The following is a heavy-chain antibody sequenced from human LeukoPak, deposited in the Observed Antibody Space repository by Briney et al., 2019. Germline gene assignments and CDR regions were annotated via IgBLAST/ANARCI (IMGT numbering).Heavy chain of an antibody. J-gene: IGHJ5*02. D-gene: IGHD1-26*01. V-gene: IGHV1-18*01. CDR1: GYAFTSYD. CDR2: ISAYNGNT. CDR3: ARARWELLGNWFDP. Sequence: ASVKVSCKASGYAFTSYDINWVRQATGQGLEWMGWISAYNGNTNYAQKLQGRVTMTTDTSTSTAYMELRSLRSDDTAVYYCARARWELLGNWFDPWGQGTLVTVSS.